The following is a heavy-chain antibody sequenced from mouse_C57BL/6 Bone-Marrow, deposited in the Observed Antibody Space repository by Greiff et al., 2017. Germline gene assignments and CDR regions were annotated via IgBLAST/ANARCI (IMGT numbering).Heavy chain of an antibody. CDR2: IDPEDGET. J-gene: IGHJ4*01. D-gene: IGHD2-5*01. Sequence: VQLQQSGAELVKPGASVKLSCTASGFNIKDYYMHWVKQRTEQGLEWIGRIDPEDGETKYAPKFQGKATITADTSSNTAYLQLRSLTSEDTAVYYRARSRDSNYLYYYAMDYWGQGTSVTVSS. V-gene: IGHV14-2*01. CDR3: ARSRDSNYLYYYAMDY. CDR1: GFNIKDYY.